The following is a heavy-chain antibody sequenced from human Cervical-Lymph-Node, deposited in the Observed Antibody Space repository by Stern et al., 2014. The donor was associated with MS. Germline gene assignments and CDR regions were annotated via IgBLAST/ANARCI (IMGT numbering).Heavy chain of an antibody. D-gene: IGHD3-22*01. CDR2: IVVGSGNT. V-gene: IGHV1-58*02. Sequence: QLMQSGPEVKKPGTSVKVSCKASGFTFTSSAMQWVRQARGQRLEGIGWIVVGSGNTNYAQKFQERVTITRDMSTSTAYMELSSLRSEDTAVYYCAAEVASYYDSSGYHPWGQGTLVTVSS. CDR3: AAEVASYYDSSGYHP. J-gene: IGHJ5*02. CDR1: GFTFTSSA.